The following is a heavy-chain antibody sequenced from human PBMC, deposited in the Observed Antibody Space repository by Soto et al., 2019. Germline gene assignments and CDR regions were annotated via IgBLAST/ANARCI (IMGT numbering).Heavy chain of an antibody. CDR3: ARAHGSGSYAWFDP. CDR2: IDYSGST. D-gene: IGHD3-10*01. J-gene: IGHJ5*02. CDR1: GGSIRTGGYF. Sequence: QVQLQELGPGLVKPSQTLSLNCTVSGGSIRTGGYFWTWIRQRPGKGLEWIGFIDYSGSTFYSPSLRSRATISVDMSKNEFSLRLSSVTAADTAVYYCARAHGSGSYAWFDPWGQGTLVTASS. V-gene: IGHV4-31*03.